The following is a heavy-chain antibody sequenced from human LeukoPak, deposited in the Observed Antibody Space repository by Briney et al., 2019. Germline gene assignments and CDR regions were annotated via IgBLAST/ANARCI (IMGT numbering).Heavy chain of an antibody. CDR2: INPNSGGT. V-gene: IGHV1-2*02. D-gene: IGHD3-10*01. CDR3: ARFDTMIWEVGA. J-gene: IGHJ5*02. CDR1: GYTFTGYY. Sequence: ASVKVSCKASGYTFTGYYMHWVRQAPGQGLEWMGWINPNSGGTNYAQKFQGRVTMSRDTSISTAYMELSRLRSDDTAVYYCARFDTMIWEVGAWGQGTLVTVSS.